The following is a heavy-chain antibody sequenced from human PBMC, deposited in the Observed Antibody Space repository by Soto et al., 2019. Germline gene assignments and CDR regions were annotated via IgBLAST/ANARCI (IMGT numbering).Heavy chain of an antibody. Sequence: GGSLRLSCAASGFTFSSYAMHWVRQAPGKGLEWVAVISYDGSNKYYADSVKGRFTISRDNSKNTLYLQMNSLRAEDTAVYYCARDMDSSQGLDGGNGDWGQGTLVTVSS. CDR3: ARDMDSSQGLDGGNGD. D-gene: IGHD6-13*01. J-gene: IGHJ4*02. V-gene: IGHV3-30-3*01. CDR2: ISYDGSNK. CDR1: GFTFSSYA.